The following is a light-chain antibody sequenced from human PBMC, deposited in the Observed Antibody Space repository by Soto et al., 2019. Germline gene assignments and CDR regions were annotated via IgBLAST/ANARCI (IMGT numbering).Light chain of an antibody. Sequence: EIVLTQSPGTLSLSPGEGATLSCRASQSVSSSYLAWYQQKPGQAPRLLIYGASSRATGIPDRFSGGGSGTDFPLTISRLEPEDFAVYYGQQYDNSPWTFGQGTKVEIK. CDR3: QQYDNSPWT. CDR2: GAS. J-gene: IGKJ1*01. CDR1: QSVSSSY. V-gene: IGKV3-20*01.